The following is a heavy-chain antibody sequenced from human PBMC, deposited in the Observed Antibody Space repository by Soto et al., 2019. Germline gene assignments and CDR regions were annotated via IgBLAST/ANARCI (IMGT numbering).Heavy chain of an antibody. CDR3: ARDHPFTSNYFDY. Sequence: QVQLVESGGGVVQPGRSLRLSCAASGFTFSSYAMHWVRQAPGKGLEWVAVISYDGSNKYYADSVKGRFTISRDNSKNTLYLQMNSLRAEDTAVYYCARDHPFTSNYFDYWGQGTLVTVSS. CDR2: ISYDGSNK. V-gene: IGHV3-30-3*01. J-gene: IGHJ4*02. CDR1: GFTFSSYA.